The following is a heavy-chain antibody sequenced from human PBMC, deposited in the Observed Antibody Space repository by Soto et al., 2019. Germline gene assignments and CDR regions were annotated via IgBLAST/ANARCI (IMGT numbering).Heavy chain of an antibody. D-gene: IGHD3-10*01. V-gene: IGHV3-23*01. CDR2: ISGSGDST. CDR1: GFTFSVYA. CDR3: ATALYGGFTY. J-gene: IGHJ4*02. Sequence: EVRLLESGGGLVQPGGSLRLSCAASGFTFSVYAMSLVSQAPGKGLEWVSGISGSGDSTHYAGSVKGRFTVSRDNSKSMLYLQTNSLRAEDTAIYYWATALYGGFTYWGQGTLVTVSS.